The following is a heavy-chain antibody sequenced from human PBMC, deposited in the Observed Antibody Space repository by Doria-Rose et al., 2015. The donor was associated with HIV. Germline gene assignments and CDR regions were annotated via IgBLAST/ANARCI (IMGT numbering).Heavy chain of an antibody. D-gene: IGHD5-18*01. V-gene: IGHV1-69*04. J-gene: IGHJ4*02. CDR2: IIPILGIA. CDR1: GGTFSSYA. CDR3: ATVDTAMDGYFDY. Sequence: QVQLVQSGAEVKKPGSSVKVSCKASGGTFSSYAISWVRQAPGLGLEWMGRIIPILGIANYAQKFQGRVTITADKSTSTAYMELSSLRSEDTAVYYCATVDTAMDGYFDYWGQGTLVTVSS.